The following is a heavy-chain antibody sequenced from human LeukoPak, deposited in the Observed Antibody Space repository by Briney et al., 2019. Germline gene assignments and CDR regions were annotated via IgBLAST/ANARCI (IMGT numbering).Heavy chain of an antibody. V-gene: IGHV4-34*01. CDR3: ARRPAGAAVAVSYFDY. D-gene: IGHD6-19*01. J-gene: IGHJ4*02. Sequence: PSETLSLTCAVYGGSFSGYYWSWIRQPPGKGLEWIGEINHSGSTNYNPSLKSRVTISVDTSKNQFSLKLTSVTAADTAVYYCARRPAGAAVAVSYFDYWGQGTLVTVSS. CDR2: INHSGST. CDR1: GGSFSGYY.